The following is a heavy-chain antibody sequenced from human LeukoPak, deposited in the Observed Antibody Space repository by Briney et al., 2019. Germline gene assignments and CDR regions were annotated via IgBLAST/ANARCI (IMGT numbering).Heavy chain of an antibody. CDR2: IYNSGST. D-gene: IGHD3-10*01. Sequence: SETLSLPCTVSGGSISHYYWSWVRQPPGKGLEWIGYIYNSGSTNYNRSLKCRVTISTDTSKNQFSLTFCCAGAELIWFGEPAGFDSWGQGTLVTVSS. J-gene: IGHJ4*02. CDR3: AGFDS. CDR1: GGSISHYY. V-gene: IGHV4-59*01.